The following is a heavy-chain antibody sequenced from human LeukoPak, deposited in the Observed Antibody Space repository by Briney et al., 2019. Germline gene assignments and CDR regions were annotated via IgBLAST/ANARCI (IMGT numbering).Heavy chain of an antibody. V-gene: IGHV4-34*01. CDR2: INHSGST. CDR1: GGSFSGYY. J-gene: IGHJ6*02. D-gene: IGHD3-10*01. Sequence: SETLSLTCAVYGGSFSGYYWSWIRQPPGKGLEWIGEINHSGSTNYNPSLKSRVTISVDTSKNQFSLKLSSVTAADTAVYYCASRHYSYYYYGMDVWGQGTTVTVSS. CDR3: ASRHYSYYYYGMDV.